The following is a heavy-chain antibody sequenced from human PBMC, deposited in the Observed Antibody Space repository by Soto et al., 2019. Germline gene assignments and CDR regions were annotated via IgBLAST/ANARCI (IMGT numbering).Heavy chain of an antibody. CDR2: ISYDGSNK. V-gene: IGHV3-30*18. D-gene: IGHD5-12*01. CDR3: AKDLYSGYDLYFQH. CDR1: GFTFSSYG. J-gene: IGHJ1*01. Sequence: GGSLRLSFAASGFTFSSYGMHWVRQAPGKGLEWVAVISYDGSNKYYADSVKGRFTISRDNSKNTLYLQMNSLRAEDTAVYYCAKDLYSGYDLYFQHWGQGTLVTVSS.